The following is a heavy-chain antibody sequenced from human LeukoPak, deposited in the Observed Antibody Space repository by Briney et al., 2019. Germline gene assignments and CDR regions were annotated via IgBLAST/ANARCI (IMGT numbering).Heavy chain of an antibody. J-gene: IGHJ4*02. D-gene: IGHD4-17*01. CDR3: ARSGDYRFDY. Sequence: SQSLSLTCAISGDSVSSNSAAWNWVRQSPSRGLEWLGRTYYRSKWSIDYAVSVKSRITINPDTSKNQFSLQLNSVTPEDTAVYYCARSGDYRFDYWGQGTLVTVSS. V-gene: IGHV6-1*01. CDR1: GDSVSSNSAA. CDR2: TYYRSKWSI.